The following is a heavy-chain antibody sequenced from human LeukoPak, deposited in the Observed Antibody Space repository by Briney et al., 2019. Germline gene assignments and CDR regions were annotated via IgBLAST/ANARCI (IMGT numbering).Heavy chain of an antibody. CDR2: IYYSGST. Sequence: SETLSLTCTVSGGSISSYYWSWIRQPPGKGREWIGYIYYSGSTNYNPSLKSRVTISVDTSKNQFSLKLSSVTAADTAVYYCARGPLYYYDSSGYYFDYWGQGTLVTVSS. V-gene: IGHV4-59*01. J-gene: IGHJ4*02. D-gene: IGHD3-22*01. CDR1: GGSISSYY. CDR3: ARGPLYYYDSSGYYFDY.